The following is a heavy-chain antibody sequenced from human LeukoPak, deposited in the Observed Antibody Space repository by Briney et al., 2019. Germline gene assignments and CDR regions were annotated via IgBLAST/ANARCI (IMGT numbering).Heavy chain of an antibody. CDR1: GFAFTDYA. D-gene: IGHD6-13*01. J-gene: IGHJ3*02. CDR3: AKAYTRSWYAAFDI. V-gene: IGHV3-23*01. CDR2: ITDSGGAT. Sequence: GGSLRLSCAASGFAFTDYAISWVRQAPGKGLEWVSAITDSGGATYYEDSVKGRFTISRDNSKNTLYLQMNSLRGDDTAIYYCAKAYTRSWYAAFDIWGQGTMVTISS.